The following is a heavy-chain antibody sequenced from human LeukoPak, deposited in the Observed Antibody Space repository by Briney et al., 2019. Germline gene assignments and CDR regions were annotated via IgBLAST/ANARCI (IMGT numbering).Heavy chain of an antibody. CDR3: AREYGSGYCDY. CDR1: GGSISNYY. D-gene: IGHD3-10*01. J-gene: IGHJ4*02. Sequence: SETLSLTCTVSGGSISNYYWSWIRQPPGKGLEWIGYIYYSGSTNYNPSLKSRVTISVDTSKNQFSLKLSSVTAADTAVYYCAREYGSGYCDYWGQGTLVTVSS. CDR2: IYYSGST. V-gene: IGHV4-59*01.